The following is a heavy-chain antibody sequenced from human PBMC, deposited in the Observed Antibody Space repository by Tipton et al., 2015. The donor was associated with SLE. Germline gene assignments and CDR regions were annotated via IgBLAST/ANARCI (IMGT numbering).Heavy chain of an antibody. CDR1: GGTFDSFA. CDR2: FIPVFGTA. CDR3: VREEVQHFDS. Sequence: QVQLVQSGAEAKKPGSSVKVSCKASGGTFDSFAVNWVRQAPGQGLEWVAGFIPVFGTAKYAEKFRGRVTITADESTWTGYMELRGLRAEDTAIYYCVREEVQHFDSWGQGTPVVVSS. V-gene: IGHV1-69*01. J-gene: IGHJ4*02.